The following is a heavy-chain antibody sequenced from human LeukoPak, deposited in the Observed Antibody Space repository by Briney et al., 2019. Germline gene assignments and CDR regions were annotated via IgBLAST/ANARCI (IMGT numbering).Heavy chain of an antibody. CDR1: GFTFSDYY. CDR3: ARVYWGNWFDP. CDR2: ISSSGSTI. D-gene: IGHD3-16*01. J-gene: IGHJ5*02. Sequence: PGGSLRLSCAASGFTFSDYYMSWIRQAPGKGLDWISYISSSGSTIYYADSVKGRFTISRDNAKNSLYMQMNSLRAEDTAVYYCARVYWGNWFDPWGQGTLVTVSS. V-gene: IGHV3-11*04.